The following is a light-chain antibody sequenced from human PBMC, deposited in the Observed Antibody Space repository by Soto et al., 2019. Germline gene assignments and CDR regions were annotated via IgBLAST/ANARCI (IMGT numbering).Light chain of an antibody. J-gene: IGKJ3*01. V-gene: IGKV3-20*01. CDR3: QQYGGVPFT. Sequence: EVVLAQSPATLSLSPGERATLSCRASQSVTSNYLAWYQQKPGQTPRLLIYGASSRATGTPDRFSGSGSGTDFTLTISRLEPEDFAVYYCQQYGGVPFTIGPGTKVDIK. CDR1: QSVTSNY. CDR2: GAS.